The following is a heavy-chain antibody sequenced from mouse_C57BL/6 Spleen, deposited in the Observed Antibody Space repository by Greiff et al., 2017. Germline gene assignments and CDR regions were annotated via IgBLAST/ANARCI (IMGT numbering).Heavy chain of an antibody. CDR1: GYTFTSYW. V-gene: IGHV1-64*01. CDR3: ARSLDSSGYPFAY. D-gene: IGHD3-2*02. Sequence: VQLQQPGAELVKPGASVKLSCKASGYTFTSYWMHWVKQRPGQGLEWIGMIHPNSGSTNYNEKFKSKATLTVDKSSSTAYMQLSSLTSEDSAVYYCARSLDSSGYPFAYWGQGTLVTVSA. J-gene: IGHJ3*01. CDR2: IHPNSGST.